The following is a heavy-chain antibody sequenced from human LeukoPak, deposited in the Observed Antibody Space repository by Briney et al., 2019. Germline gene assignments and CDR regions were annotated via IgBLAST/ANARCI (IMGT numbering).Heavy chain of an antibody. CDR2: ISSSSSTI. CDR1: GLTLRSYS. D-gene: IGHD2-2*01. CDR3: ARDRSPYCSSTSCSEIDP. J-gene: IGHJ5*02. Sequence: GGSLKPSGEAPGLTLRSYSLNWVRRAPGKGLGWVSYISSSSSTIYYADSVKGRFTISRDNAKNSLYLQMNSLRAEDTAVYYCARDRSPYCSSTSCSEIDPWGQGTLVTVSS. V-gene: IGHV3-48*01.